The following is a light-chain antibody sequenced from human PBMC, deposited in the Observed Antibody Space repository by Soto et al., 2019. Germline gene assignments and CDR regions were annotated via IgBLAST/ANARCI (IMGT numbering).Light chain of an antibody. Sequence: QSVLTQPPSASGTPGQSVTISCSGSSSNIGGTYVSWFQQVPGTAPKLLIYRSNQRPSGVPDRFSGSKSDTSASLAISGLRSEDEADYYCASWVGSLSRWVFGGGTKLTVL. J-gene: IGLJ3*02. CDR2: RSN. CDR1: SSNIGGTY. V-gene: IGLV1-47*01. CDR3: ASWVGSLSRWV.